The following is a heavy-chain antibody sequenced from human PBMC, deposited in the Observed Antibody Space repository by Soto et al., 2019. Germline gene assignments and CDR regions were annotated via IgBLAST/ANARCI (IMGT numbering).Heavy chain of an antibody. D-gene: IGHD2-2*01. J-gene: IGHJ6*02. CDR2: VSYSGST. Sequence: KPSETLSLTCTVSGGSIGSGDYYWSWIRQPPGKALEWIGYVSYSGSTYYNPSLKSRVTISVDTSKNQFSLRLSSVTAADTAVYYCARVGAYCSSSSCYYYFGMDVWGQGTTVTVSS. V-gene: IGHV4-30-4*01. CDR1: GGSIGSGDYY. CDR3: ARVGAYCSSSSCYYYFGMDV.